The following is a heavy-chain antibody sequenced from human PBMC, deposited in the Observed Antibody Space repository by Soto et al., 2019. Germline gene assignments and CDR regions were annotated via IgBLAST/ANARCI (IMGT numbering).Heavy chain of an antibody. Sequence: EVQELESGGGLVQPGGSLRLSCEVSGLTISPYAMSWVRQAPGKGLEWVSAISGSGGSTYYADSVKGRFTISRDNSKNTLYLQMNSLRAEDTAVYYCAKGATGTWLDYYFDYWGQGTLVSVSS. CDR2: ISGSGGST. CDR3: AKGATGTWLDYYFDY. J-gene: IGHJ4*02. V-gene: IGHV3-23*01. D-gene: IGHD1-1*01. CDR1: GLTISPYA.